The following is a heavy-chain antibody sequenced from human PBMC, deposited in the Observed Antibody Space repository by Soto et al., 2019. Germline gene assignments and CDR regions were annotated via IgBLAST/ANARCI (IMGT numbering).Heavy chain of an antibody. J-gene: IGHJ3*01. V-gene: IGHV3-48*03. CDR1: GFTFSSYD. Sequence: GGSLRLSCAASGFTFSSYDMNWVRQAPGKGLEGVSYISGGGDTIYYGDSVKGRFTMSRDNDKRSLYLQMDSLRGEDTALYYCARSKYGDYSNSFDVWGGGIMVTVAS. CDR2: ISGGGDTI. D-gene: IGHD4-17*01. CDR3: ARSKYGDYSNSFDV.